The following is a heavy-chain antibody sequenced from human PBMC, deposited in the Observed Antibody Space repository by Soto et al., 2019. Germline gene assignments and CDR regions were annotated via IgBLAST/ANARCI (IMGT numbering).Heavy chain of an antibody. V-gene: IGHV1-18*01. CDR3: ATDLRSVGAKN. J-gene: IGHJ4*02. CDR2: ISAYNGNT. CDR1: GYTFTSYG. D-gene: IGHD1-26*01. Sequence: ASVKVSCKASGYTFTSYGISWVRQAPGQGLEWMGWISAYNGNTNYAQKLQGRVTMTTDTSTSTAYMEVRSLRSEDTAVYYCATDLRSVGAKNWGQGTLVTVSS.